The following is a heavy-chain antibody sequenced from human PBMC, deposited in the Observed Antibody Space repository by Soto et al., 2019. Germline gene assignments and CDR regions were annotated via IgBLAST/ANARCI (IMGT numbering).Heavy chain of an antibody. CDR1: GFTFSSYA. D-gene: IGHD2-15*01. CDR3: SKGPLGYCSGGSCYAEDDDY. Sequence: GGSLRLSCAASGFTFSSYAMSWVRQAPGKGLEWVSAISGSGGSTYYADSVKVRFTISRDNSKNTLYLQMNSLRAEDTAVYYCSKGPLGYCSGGSCYAEDDDYWGQGTLVTVSS. V-gene: IGHV3-23*01. J-gene: IGHJ4*02. CDR2: ISGSGGST.